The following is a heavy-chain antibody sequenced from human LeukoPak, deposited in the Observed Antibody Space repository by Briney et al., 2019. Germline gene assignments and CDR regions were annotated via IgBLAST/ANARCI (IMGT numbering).Heavy chain of an antibody. V-gene: IGHV4-39*07. CDR3: ARWDGSYRTRGFFDY. CDR1: GGSIRSSSYY. J-gene: IGHJ4*02. Sequence: SETLSLTCTVSGGSIRSSSYYWGWIRQPPGKGLEWIGTVYYSGITYYNSSLKSRVTISVDTSKNQFSLKLSSVTAADTAVYYCARWDGSYRTRGFFDYWGQGTLVTVSS. D-gene: IGHD1-26*01. CDR2: VYYSGIT.